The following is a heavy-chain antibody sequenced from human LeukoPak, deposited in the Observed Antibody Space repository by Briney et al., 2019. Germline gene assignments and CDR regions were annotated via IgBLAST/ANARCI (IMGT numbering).Heavy chain of an antibody. D-gene: IGHD6-13*01. V-gene: IGHV4-59*01. CDR1: GGSISNYY. J-gene: IGHJ4*02. CDR2: MFYSGNT. CDR3: ARLDSSSWYVRRNTIFDY. Sequence: KPSETLSLTCTVSGGSISNYYWSWIRQPPGKGLEWIGYMFYSGNTKYNPSLKSRVTVSVDTSKNQFFLKLNSVTAADTAVYYCARLDSSSWYVRRNTIFDYWGQGTLVTVSS.